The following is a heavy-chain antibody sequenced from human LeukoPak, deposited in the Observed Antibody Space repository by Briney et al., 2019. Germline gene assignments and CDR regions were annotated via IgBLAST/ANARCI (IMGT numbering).Heavy chain of an antibody. CDR1: GFTFSSYA. V-gene: IGHV3-30*01. D-gene: IGHD3-10*01. Sequence: GGSLRLSCAASGFTFSSYAMHWVRQAPGKGLEWVAVISYDGSNKYYADSVKGRFTISRDNSKNTLYLQMNSLRAEDTAVYYCARDGSGSWGQGTLVTVSS. CDR3: ARDGSGS. J-gene: IGHJ4*02. CDR2: ISYDGSNK.